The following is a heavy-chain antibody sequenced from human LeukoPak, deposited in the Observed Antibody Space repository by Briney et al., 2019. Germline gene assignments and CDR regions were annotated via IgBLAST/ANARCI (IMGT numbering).Heavy chain of an antibody. J-gene: IGHJ4*02. D-gene: IGHD3-10*01. V-gene: IGHV4-59*01. Sequence: PSETLSLTCTVSGGSISSYYWSWIWQPPGKGLEWIGYIYYSGSTNYNPSLKSRVTISVDTSKNQFSLKLSSVTAADTAVYYCARIWFGELWSYFDYWGQGTLVTVSS. CDR3: ARIWFGELWSYFDY. CDR2: IYYSGST. CDR1: GGSISSYY.